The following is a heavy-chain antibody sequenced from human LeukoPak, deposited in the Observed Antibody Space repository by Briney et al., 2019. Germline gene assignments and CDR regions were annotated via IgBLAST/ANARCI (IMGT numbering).Heavy chain of an antibody. CDR3: ARGPGIAARRGGWFDP. CDR1: GGSFSGYY. CDR2: INHSGST. D-gene: IGHD6-6*01. V-gene: IGHV4-34*01. Sequence: SETLSLTCAVYGGSFSGYYWSWIRQPPGKGLEWIGEINHSGSTNYNPSLKSRVTISVDTSKNQFSLKLSSVTAADTAVYYCARGPGIAARRGGWFDPWGQGTLVTVSS. J-gene: IGHJ5*02.